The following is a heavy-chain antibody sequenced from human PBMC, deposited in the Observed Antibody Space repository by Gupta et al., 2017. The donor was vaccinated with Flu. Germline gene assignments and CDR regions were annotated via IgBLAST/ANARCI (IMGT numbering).Heavy chain of an antibody. CDR3: ARGCGGSCYRWFDP. Sequence: QAPGKGLEWVSFSSKGGHNTNYADSVKGRCTISRDNSKNTLYLQLNSLRVEDTAVYYCARGCGGSCYRWFDPWGQGTLVIVSS. J-gene: IGHJ5*02. D-gene: IGHD2-15*01. V-gene: IGHV3-23*01. CDR2: SSKGGHNT.